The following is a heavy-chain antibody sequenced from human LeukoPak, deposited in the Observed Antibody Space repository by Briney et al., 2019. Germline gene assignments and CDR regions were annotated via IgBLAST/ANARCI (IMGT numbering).Heavy chain of an antibody. CDR2: INPNSGGT. CDR3: ARVPQGPYYYYYMDV. Sequence: ASVKVSCKASGYTFTGYYMHWVRQAPGQGLEWMGWINPNSGGTNYAQKFQGRVTMTRDTSISTAYMELSRLRSDDTAVYYCARVPQGPYYYYYMDVWGKGTTVTVSS. CDR1: GYTFTGYY. V-gene: IGHV1-2*02. J-gene: IGHJ6*03.